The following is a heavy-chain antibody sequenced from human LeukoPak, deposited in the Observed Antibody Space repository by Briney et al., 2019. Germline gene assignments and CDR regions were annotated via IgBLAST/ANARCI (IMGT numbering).Heavy chain of an antibody. CDR3: ARDPRGGSYHAPPPFDY. V-gene: IGHV4-30-2*01. J-gene: IGHJ4*02. Sequence: SQTLSLTCTVSGGSISSGGYYWSWIRQPPGKGLEWIGYIYHSGSTYYNPSLKSRVTISVDRSKNQFSLKLSSVTAADTAVYYCARDPRGGSYHAPPPFDYWGQGTLVTVSS. CDR1: GGSISSGGYY. D-gene: IGHD1-26*01. CDR2: IYHSGST.